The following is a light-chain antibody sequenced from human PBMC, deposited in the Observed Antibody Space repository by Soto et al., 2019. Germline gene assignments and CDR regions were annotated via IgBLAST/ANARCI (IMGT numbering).Light chain of an antibody. CDR1: QSVSRSY. Sequence: EIVLTQFPGTLSLSPGERATLSCRASQSVSRSYLAWYHQKPGQAPRLLIYAASSRAAGIPDRFSGSGSGTDFTLTISRLEPEDVAVYYCQQYGTSVWTFGQGTKVEIE. CDR2: AAS. J-gene: IGKJ1*01. CDR3: QQYGTSVWT. V-gene: IGKV3-20*01.